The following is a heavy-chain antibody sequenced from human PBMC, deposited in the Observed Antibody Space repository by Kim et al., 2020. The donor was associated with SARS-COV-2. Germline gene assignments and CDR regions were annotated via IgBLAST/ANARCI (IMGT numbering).Heavy chain of an antibody. CDR3: ARAPIVGYCSGGSCYHYGMDV. J-gene: IGHJ6*02. D-gene: IGHD2-15*01. CDR2: INPNSGGT. Sequence: ASVKVSCKASGYTFTGYYMHWVRQAPGQGLEWMGRINPNSGGTNYAQKFQGRVTMTRDTSISTAYMELSRLRSDDTAVYYCARAPIVGYCSGGSCYHYGMDVWGQGTTVTVSS. V-gene: IGHV1-2*06. CDR1: GYTFTGYY.